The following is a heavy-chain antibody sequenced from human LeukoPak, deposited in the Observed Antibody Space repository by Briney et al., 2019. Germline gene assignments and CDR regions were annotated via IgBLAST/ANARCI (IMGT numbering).Heavy chain of an antibody. CDR3: ARVRVGAPDAFDI. CDR2: IYYSGSL. J-gene: IGHJ3*02. Sequence: PSETLSLTCTVSGVSISSYYWSWIRQPPGKGLEWIGYIYYSGSLNYNPSLKSRVTISVDTSKNQFSLNLTPVTAADTAVYYCARVRVGAPDAFDIWGQGTMVPVSS. V-gene: IGHV4-59*01. CDR1: GVSISSYY. D-gene: IGHD1-26*01.